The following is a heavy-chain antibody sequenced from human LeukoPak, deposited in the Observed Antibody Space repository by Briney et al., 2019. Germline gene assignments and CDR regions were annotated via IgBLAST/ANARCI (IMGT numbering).Heavy chain of an antibody. D-gene: IGHD6-19*01. CDR1: GLTYSIYE. Sequence: GGSLRLPCAASGLTYSIYEINGVRQATGKGLEWVTYISSCGHTIYYADSVKGRFTIYRDNEKNSLYLQMNSLRAEDTAVYYCARDGGYGSGPFDYWGQGTVVSVPS. J-gene: IGHJ4*02. CDR3: ARDGGYGSGPFDY. CDR2: ISSCGHTI. V-gene: IGHV3-48*03.